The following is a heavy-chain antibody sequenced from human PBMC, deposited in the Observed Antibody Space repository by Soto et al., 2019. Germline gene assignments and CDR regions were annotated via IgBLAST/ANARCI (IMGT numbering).Heavy chain of an antibody. CDR2: IYYSGST. CDR1: GGSVSSGSYY. CDR3: ASIEYSSSSIDY. J-gene: IGHJ4*02. D-gene: IGHD6-6*01. Sequence: SETLSLTCTVSGGSVSSGSYYWSWIRQPPGKGLEWIGYIYYSGSTNYNPSLKSRVTISVDTSKNQFSLKLSSVTAADTAVYYCASIEYSSSSIDYWGQGTLVTVSS. V-gene: IGHV4-61*01.